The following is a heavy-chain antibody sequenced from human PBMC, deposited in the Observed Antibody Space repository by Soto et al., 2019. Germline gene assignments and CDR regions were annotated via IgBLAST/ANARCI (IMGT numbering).Heavy chain of an antibody. CDR3: AGRQQNYYYYGMDV. V-gene: IGHV3-30*03. CDR1: GISISTYA. CDR2: MSQDGSVK. J-gene: IGHJ6*02. D-gene: IGHD6-13*01. Sequence: QVQLVESGGGVVQPGRSLTVSCAASGISISTYAMHWVRQAPGKGLEWVAVMSQDGSVKYYADSVKGRFTISRDNPKNTLFLQMNSLGADDTAVYYCAGRQQNYYYYGMDVWGQGTTVTVSS.